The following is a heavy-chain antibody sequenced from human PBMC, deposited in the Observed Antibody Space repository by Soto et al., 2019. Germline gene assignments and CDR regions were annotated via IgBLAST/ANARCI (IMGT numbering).Heavy chain of an antibody. J-gene: IGHJ4*02. CDR1: GYTFTSFG. CDR3: ARGIVTTIGDY. D-gene: IGHD5-12*01. Sequence: QVKLVQSGAEVKKPGASVKVSCKASGYTFTSFGISWVRQAPGQGLEWMGWISTDNGYTKYTQNLQGRVAMTTDTSPSIAYMELRSLRSDDTAVYYCARGIVTTIGDYWGQGTLVTVSS. CDR2: ISTDNGYT. V-gene: IGHV1-18*01.